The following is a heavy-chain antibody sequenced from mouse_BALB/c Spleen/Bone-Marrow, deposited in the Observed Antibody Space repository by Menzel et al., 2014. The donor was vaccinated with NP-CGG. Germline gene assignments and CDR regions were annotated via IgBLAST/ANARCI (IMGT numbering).Heavy chain of an antibody. Sequence: DVKLVESGPDLVKPSQSLSLTCTVTDYSIXSGYSWHWIRQFPGNKLEWMGYIHYSGITNYSPSLKSRISFTRDTSKNKFVRHWIFVTTEDTATYYGARGGKGAWLAYWGQGSLVPVSA. CDR3: ARGGKGAWLAY. CDR2: IHYSGIT. V-gene: IGHV3-1*02. J-gene: IGHJ3*01. CDR1: DYSIXSGYS.